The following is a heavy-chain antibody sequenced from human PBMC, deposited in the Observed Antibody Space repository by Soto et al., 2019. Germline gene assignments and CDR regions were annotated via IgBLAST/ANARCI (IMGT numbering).Heavy chain of an antibody. V-gene: IGHV3-33*01. CDR2: IWYDGSNK. Sequence: GGSLRLSCAASGFTFSSYGMHWVRQAPGKGLEWVAVIWYDGSNKYYADSVKGRFTISRDNSKNTLYLQMNSLRAEDTAVYYCARDLTIFGVVINYYYYYGMDVWGQGTTVTVSS. D-gene: IGHD3-3*01. J-gene: IGHJ6*02. CDR1: GFTFSSYG. CDR3: ARDLTIFGVVINYYYYYGMDV.